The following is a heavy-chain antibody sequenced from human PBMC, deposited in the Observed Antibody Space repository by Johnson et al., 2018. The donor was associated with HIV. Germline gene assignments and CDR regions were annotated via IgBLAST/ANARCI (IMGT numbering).Heavy chain of an antibody. Sequence: QVQLVESGGGVVQPGRSLRLSCAASGFTFSSYAMHWVRQAPGKGLDWVAVISDDGSNEYYADSVKGRFAISRDNSKNTLYLQMNSLRAEDTAVYYCAKDWYNWNDGGGYDAFDIWGQGTMVTVSS. V-gene: IGHV3-30*09. CDR1: GFTFSSYA. CDR2: ISDDGSNE. CDR3: AKDWYNWNDGGGYDAFDI. D-gene: IGHD1-1*01. J-gene: IGHJ3*02.